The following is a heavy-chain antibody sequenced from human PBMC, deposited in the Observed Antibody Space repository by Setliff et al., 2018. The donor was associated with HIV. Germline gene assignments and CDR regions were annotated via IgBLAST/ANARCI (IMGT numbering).Heavy chain of an antibody. CDR2: MNPNSGNT. CDR3: ATDSSGYYFRAFDV. CDR1: GYTFTSYD. Sequence: ASVKVSCKASGYTFTSYDINWVRQATGQGLEWMGWMNPNSGNTGYAQKFQGRVTITRNTSISTAYMELSSLRSEDTAVYYCATDSSGYYFRAFDVWGQGTMGTVSS. D-gene: IGHD3-22*01. V-gene: IGHV1-8*03. J-gene: IGHJ3*01.